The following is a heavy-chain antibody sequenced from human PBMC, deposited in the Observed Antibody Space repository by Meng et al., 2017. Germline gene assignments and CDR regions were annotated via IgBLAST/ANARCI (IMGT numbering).Heavy chain of an antibody. CDR2: TYYRSKWYN. J-gene: IGHJ5*02. Sequence: VPPQQSGPGLVKPSQTHSRTCAISGDSVSSTSAACNWISQSPSRGLEWLGRTYYRSKWYNDYAVSVKSRITINPDASKNQFSLHLNSVTPYDTAVYYCSRDPTGTWGQGTLVTVSS. D-gene: IGHD1-1*01. V-gene: IGHV6-1*01. CDR1: GDSVSSTSAA. CDR3: SRDPTGT.